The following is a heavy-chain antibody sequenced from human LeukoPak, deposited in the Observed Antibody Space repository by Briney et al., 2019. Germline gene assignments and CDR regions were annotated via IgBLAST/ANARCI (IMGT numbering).Heavy chain of an antibody. CDR3: ARESGYDRHSYYYYGMDV. V-gene: IGHV3-21*01. D-gene: IGHD5-12*01. J-gene: IGHJ6*02. CDR2: ISSGSSYI. Sequence: GGSLRLSCAASGFTFSGYSMNWVRQAPGKGLEWVSSISSGSSYIYYADSVKGRFTISRDNAKNSLYLQMNSLRAEDTAVYYCARESGYDRHSYYYYGMDVWGQGTTVTVSS. CDR1: GFTFSGYS.